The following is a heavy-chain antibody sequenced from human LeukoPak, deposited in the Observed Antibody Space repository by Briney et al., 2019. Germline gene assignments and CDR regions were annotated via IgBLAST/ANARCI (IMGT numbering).Heavy chain of an antibody. CDR2: IYPGDSGT. V-gene: IGHV5-51*01. D-gene: IGHD6-19*01. J-gene: IGHJ4*02. Sequence: PGESRKISCKGSGYSFTSYWIGWVRQMPGKGLEWMGIIYPGDSGTRYSPSFQGQVTISADKSISTAYLQWSSLKASDTAMYYCARHLTYASAWYCPDYWGQGTLVTVSS. CDR1: GYSFTSYW. CDR3: ARHLTYASAWYCPDY.